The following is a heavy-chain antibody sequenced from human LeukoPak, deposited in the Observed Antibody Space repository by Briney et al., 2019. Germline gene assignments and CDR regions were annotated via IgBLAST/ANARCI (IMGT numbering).Heavy chain of an antibody. Sequence: PSETLSLTCTVSGGSISSGGYYWSWIRQHPGKGLEWIGYIYYSGSTYYNPSLKSRVTISVDTSKNQFSLKLSSVTAADTAVYYCARYSGYDYALDYWGQGTLVTVSS. CDR1: GGSISSGGYY. CDR3: ARYSGYDYALDY. J-gene: IGHJ4*02. D-gene: IGHD5-12*01. CDR2: IYYSGST. V-gene: IGHV4-31*03.